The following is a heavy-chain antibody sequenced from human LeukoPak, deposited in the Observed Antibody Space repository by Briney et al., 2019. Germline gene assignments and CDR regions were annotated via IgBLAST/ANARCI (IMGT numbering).Heavy chain of an antibody. V-gene: IGHV4-61*02. J-gene: IGHJ5*02. CDR1: GDSISSSSYY. CDR2: IYTSGST. CDR3: ARTGGRYWFDP. D-gene: IGHD3/OR15-3a*01. Sequence: PSQTLSLTCTVSGDSISSSSYYWRWIRQPAGKGLEWIGRIYTSGSTNYNPSLKSRITISVDTSKNQCSLMLSSVTAADTAVYYCARTGGRYWFDPWGQGTLVTVSS.